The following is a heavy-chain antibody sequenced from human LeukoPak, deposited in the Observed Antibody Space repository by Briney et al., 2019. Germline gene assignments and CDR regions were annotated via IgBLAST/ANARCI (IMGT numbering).Heavy chain of an antibody. CDR3: ARRSIFGVVADY. V-gene: IGHV4-38-2*01. Sequence: SETLSLTCAVSGYSLSSGYYWGWIRQPPGKGLEWIGSIYHSGSTYYNPSLKSRVTISVDTSKNQFSLKLSSVTAADTAVYYCARRSIFGVVADYWGQGTLVTVSS. D-gene: IGHD3-3*01. J-gene: IGHJ4*02. CDR2: IYHSGST. CDR1: GYSLSSGYY.